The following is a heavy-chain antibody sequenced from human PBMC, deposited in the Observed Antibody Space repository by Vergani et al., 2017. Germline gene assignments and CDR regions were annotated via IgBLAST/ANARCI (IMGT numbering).Heavy chain of an antibody. J-gene: IGHJ4*02. D-gene: IGHD1-26*01. Sequence: VQLVESGGGVVQPGRSLRLSCAASGFTFSSYWMSWVRQAPGKGLEWVANIKQDGSEKYYADSVKGRFTISRDNSKNTLYLQMNSLRAEDTAVYYCAKSVGATDFDYWGQGTLVTVSS. CDR3: AKSVGATDFDY. V-gene: IGHV3-7*01. CDR1: GFTFSSYW. CDR2: IKQDGSEK.